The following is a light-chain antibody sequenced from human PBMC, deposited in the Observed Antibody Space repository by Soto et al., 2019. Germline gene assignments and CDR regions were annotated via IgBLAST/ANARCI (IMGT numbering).Light chain of an antibody. CDR2: EVY. J-gene: IGLJ1*01. Sequence: QSVLTQPPSASGSPGQSVTISCTGTSSGVGGYNYVSWYQHHPGKAPKLIIYEVYKRPSGGPDRFSGSKSGNTAALTVSGLQAEDEADYYCSSYVGTNSYVFGTGTKVTVL. CDR3: SSYVGTNSYV. V-gene: IGLV2-8*01. CDR1: SSGVGGYNY.